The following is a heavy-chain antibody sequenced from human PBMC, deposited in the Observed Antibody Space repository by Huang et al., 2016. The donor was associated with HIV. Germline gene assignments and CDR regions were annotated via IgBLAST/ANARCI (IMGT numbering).Heavy chain of an antibody. CDR1: GYSFSNYD. CDR3: ARNDYYDGFP. Sequence: QVQLVQSGAEVRRPGASVKISCKASGYSFSNYDLNWVRQTSGQGLEWMGWMNPNSGVAGDAQKFQGRVTMTRNTSISTAYLELKSLTAEDTAVYYCARNDYYDGFPWGQGTMVTVSS. CDR2: MNPNSGVA. D-gene: IGHD3-22*01. V-gene: IGHV1-8*01. J-gene: IGHJ3*01.